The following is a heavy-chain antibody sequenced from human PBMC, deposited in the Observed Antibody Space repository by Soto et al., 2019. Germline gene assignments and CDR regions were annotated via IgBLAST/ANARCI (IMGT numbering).Heavy chain of an antibody. D-gene: IGHD2-15*01. J-gene: IGHJ6*02. V-gene: IGHV3-30-3*01. CDR3: ARRTKYCSGGSCYPWHYGEDV. Sequence: LRLSCAASGFTFSSYPMHWVRQAPGKGLEWVAAISYDGSNDYYADSVRGRFSISRDNSKSTLYLQMNSLRTEDTAVYYCARRTKYCSGGSCYPWHYGEDVWGQGTAVTVSS. CDR1: GFTFSSYP. CDR2: ISYDGSND.